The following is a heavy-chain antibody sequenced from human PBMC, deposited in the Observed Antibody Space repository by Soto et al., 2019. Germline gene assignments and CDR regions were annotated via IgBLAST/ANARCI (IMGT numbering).Heavy chain of an antibody. CDR3: AREDRYYYDSSGYYLDY. J-gene: IGHJ4*02. Sequence: SVKVSCKASGGTFSSYAISWVRQAPGQGLEWMGGIIPIFGTANYAQKFQGRVTITADESTSTAYMELSSLRPEDTAVYYCAREDRYYYDSSGYYLDYWGQGTLVTVSS. CDR2: IIPIFGTA. D-gene: IGHD3-22*01. V-gene: IGHV1-69*13. CDR1: GGTFSSYA.